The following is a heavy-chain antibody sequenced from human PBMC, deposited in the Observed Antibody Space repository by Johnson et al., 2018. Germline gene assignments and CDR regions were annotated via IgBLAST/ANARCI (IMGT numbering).Heavy chain of an antibody. CDR3: AREQYDILTGNGAFDI. Sequence: QVQLVESGGGLVKPGGSLRLYCAASGFTFSDYYMTWIRQAPGKGLEWLSYVSGSGNTIYYVDSVKGRFHISRDNAKNSLSLQMNRLRVEETAVYYCAREQYDILTGNGAFDIWGQGTKVIVSS. D-gene: IGHD3-9*01. CDR1: GFTFSDYY. CDR2: VSGSGNTI. J-gene: IGHJ3*02. V-gene: IGHV3-11*04.